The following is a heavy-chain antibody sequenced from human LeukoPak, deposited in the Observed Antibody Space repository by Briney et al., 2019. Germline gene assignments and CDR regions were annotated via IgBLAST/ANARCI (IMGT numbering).Heavy chain of an antibody. D-gene: IGHD3-10*01. CDR3: ATQDRGYYYYGMDV. J-gene: IGHJ6*02. CDR2: FDPEDGET. V-gene: IGHV1-24*01. CDR1: GYTLTELS. Sequence: GASVKVSCKVSGYTLTELSMHWVRQAPGKGLEWMGGFDPEDGETIYAQKFRGRVTMTEDTSTDTAYMELSSLRSEDTAVYYCATQDRGYYYYGMDVWGQGTTVTVSS.